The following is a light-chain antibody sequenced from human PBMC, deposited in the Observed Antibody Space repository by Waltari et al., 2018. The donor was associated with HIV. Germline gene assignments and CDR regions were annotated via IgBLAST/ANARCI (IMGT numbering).Light chain of an antibody. Sequence: DIVMTQSPDSLAVSLCERATINCKSSQSVLYSSNNKNYLAWYQQKPGQPPELLIYWASTRESGVPDRFSGSGSATDFTLTISSLQAEDVAVYYCQQYYSTPLTFGGGTQVEIK. CDR3: QQYYSTPLT. J-gene: IGKJ4*01. V-gene: IGKV4-1*01. CDR2: WAS. CDR1: QSVLYSSNNKNY.